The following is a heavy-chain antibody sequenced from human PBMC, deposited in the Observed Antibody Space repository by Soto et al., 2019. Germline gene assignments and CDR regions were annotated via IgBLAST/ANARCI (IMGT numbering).Heavy chain of an antibody. Sequence: ETLSLTCAVYGGSFSGYYWSWIRQPPGKGLEWIGEINHSGSTNYNPSLKSRVTISVDTSKNQFSLKLSSVTAADTAVYYCARGRGSDIVVVVAAGYYFDYWGQGTLVTVSS. J-gene: IGHJ4*02. D-gene: IGHD2-15*01. CDR2: INHSGST. CDR1: GGSFSGYY. V-gene: IGHV4-34*01. CDR3: ARGRGSDIVVVVAAGYYFDY.